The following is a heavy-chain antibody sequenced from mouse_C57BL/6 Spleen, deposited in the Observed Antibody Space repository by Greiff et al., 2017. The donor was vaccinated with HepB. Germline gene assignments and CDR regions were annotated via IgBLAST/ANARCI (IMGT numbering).Heavy chain of an antibody. D-gene: IGHD2-12*01. V-gene: IGHV5-4*01. CDR3: ARGSDSYGGACFEY. Sequence: EVHLVEPGGGLVKPGGSLKLSCAASGFTFSSYAMSWVRQTPEKRLEWVATISDGGSYTYYPDNVKGRFTISRDNAKNKLYLQMSHLKSEDTAMYYGARGSDSYGGACFEYWGKGTPVTVSA. CDR2: ISDGGSYT. CDR1: GFTFSSYA. J-gene: IGHJ3*01.